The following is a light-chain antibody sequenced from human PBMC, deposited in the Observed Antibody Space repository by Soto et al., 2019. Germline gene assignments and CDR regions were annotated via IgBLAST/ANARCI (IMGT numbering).Light chain of an antibody. CDR2: EVS. Sequence: AQPPSPSGFPGKTVTISCAGTSSDVGGYNYVSWYQQHPGKAPKLTIYEVSERPSGVPDRFSGSKSGNTDSLTVSGLQAEDEADYYCSSYGGSNNYVFGTGTKVTV. J-gene: IGLJ1*01. CDR1: SSDVGGYNY. V-gene: IGLV2-8*01. CDR3: SSYGGSNNYV.